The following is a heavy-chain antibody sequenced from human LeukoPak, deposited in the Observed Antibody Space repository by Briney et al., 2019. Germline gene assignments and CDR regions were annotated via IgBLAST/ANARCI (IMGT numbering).Heavy chain of an antibody. D-gene: IGHD1-1*01. V-gene: IGHV4-59*12. CDR1: GRSISSYY. Sequence: SETLSLTCTVSGRSISSYYWSWIRQPPGKGLEWIGYIYYSGSTNYNPSLKSRVTISVDTSKNQFSLKLSSVTAADTAVYYCAREEATTNFDYWGQGTLVTVSS. CDR3: AREEATTNFDY. J-gene: IGHJ4*02. CDR2: IYYSGST.